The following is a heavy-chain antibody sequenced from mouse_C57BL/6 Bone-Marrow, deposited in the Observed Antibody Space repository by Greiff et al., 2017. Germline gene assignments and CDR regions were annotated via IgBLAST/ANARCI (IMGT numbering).Heavy chain of an antibody. J-gene: IGHJ3*01. Sequence: QVQLKQPGAELVMPGASVKLSCKASGYTFTSYWMHWVKQRPGQGLEWIGEIDPSDSYTNYNQKFKGKSTLTVDKSSSTAYMQLSSLTSEDSAVYYCARWGEGAYWGQGTLVTVSA. CDR2: IDPSDSYT. V-gene: IGHV1-69*01. CDR1: GYTFTSYW. CDR3: ARWGEGAY.